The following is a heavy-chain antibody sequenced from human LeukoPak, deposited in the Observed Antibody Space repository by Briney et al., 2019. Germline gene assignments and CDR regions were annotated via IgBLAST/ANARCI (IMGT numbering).Heavy chain of an antibody. CDR2: IYYSGSP. D-gene: IGHD5-12*01. V-gene: IGHV4-59*01. CDR1: GGSISSYY. CDR3: ARGHSGYQSYSFDY. Sequence: SETLSLTCTVSGGSISSYYWSWIRQPPGKGLEWIGYIYYSGSPNYNPSLKSRVTISVDTSKNQFSLKLSSVTAADTAVYYCARGHSGYQSYSFDYWGQGTLVTVSS. J-gene: IGHJ4*02.